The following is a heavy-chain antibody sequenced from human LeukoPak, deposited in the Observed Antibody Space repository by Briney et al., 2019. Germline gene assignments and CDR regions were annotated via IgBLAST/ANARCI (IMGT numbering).Heavy chain of an antibody. Sequence: GGSLRLSCAASRFTFSSYSINWVRQAPGKGLEWVSYISSSSSSIYFADSVQGRFTISRDNAKNSVYLQMNSLRAEDTAVYYCAARFDYWGRGTLVTVSS. J-gene: IGHJ4*02. V-gene: IGHV3-48*04. CDR1: RFTFSSYS. CDR2: ISSSSSSI. CDR3: AARFDY.